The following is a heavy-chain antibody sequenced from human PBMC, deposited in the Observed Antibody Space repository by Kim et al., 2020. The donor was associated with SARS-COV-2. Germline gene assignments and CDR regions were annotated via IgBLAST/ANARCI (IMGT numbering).Heavy chain of an antibody. Sequence: GESLKISCKGSGYNFTTYWISWVRQMPEKGLEWMGRIDPSDSYINNSPSFQGHVTISADKSISTAYLQLSSLMASDTAMYYCARTWFGELLVSDYWGQGT. CDR2: IDPSDSYI. CDR1: GYNFTTYW. V-gene: IGHV5-10-1*01. J-gene: IGHJ4*02. CDR3: ARTWFGELLVSDY. D-gene: IGHD3-10*01.